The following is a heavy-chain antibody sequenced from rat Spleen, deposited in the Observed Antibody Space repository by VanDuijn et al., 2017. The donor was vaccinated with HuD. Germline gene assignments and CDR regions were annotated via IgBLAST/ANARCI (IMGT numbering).Heavy chain of an antibody. CDR1: GFIFSDFY. D-gene: IGHD2-5*01. CDR3: SRAGYLRDWYFDF. CDR2: ISYDDSST. V-gene: IGHV5-29*01. J-gene: IGHJ1*01. Sequence: EVQLVESDGGLVQPGRSLKLSCAASGFIFSDFYMAWVRQAPTKGLELVATISYDDSSTYYRDSVKGRFTISRDNTRNTLYLQMENLRSEDTATYFCSRAGYLRDWYFDFWGPGTMVTVSS.